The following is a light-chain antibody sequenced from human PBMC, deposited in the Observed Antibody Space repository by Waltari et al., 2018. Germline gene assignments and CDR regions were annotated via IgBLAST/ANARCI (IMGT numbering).Light chain of an antibody. CDR2: DVA. V-gene: IGLV2-14*03. CDR1: SSAVDGFNF. Sequence: QSALTQPASMSGSPGQSITISCTGTSSAVDGFNFVSWYQQYPGKAPELIIYDVANRPSGVSHRFSGSRSGNTASLTISGLQAEDEADYYCSSYTSVNTRFGGGTKLTVL. CDR3: SSYTSVNTR. J-gene: IGLJ2*01.